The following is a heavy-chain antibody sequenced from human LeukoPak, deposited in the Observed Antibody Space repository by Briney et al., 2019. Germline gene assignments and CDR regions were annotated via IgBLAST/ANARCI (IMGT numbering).Heavy chain of an antibody. CDR2: ISYDGSYK. CDR3: ARPGYCGGANCYSGAYDI. J-gene: IGHJ3*02. Sequence: GGSLRLSCVASGFTFSTFGMHWVRQAPGKGLEWVALISYDGSYKSSADSVKGRFTISRDNSKNTLCLQMNSLRAEDTAVYYCARPGYCGGANCYSGAYDIWGQGTMVTVSS. V-gene: IGHV3-30*03. CDR1: GFTFSTFG. D-gene: IGHD2-15*01.